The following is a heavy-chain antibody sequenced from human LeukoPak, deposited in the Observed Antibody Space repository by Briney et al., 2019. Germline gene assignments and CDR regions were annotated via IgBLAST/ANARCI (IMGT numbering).Heavy chain of an antibody. CDR2: INPNSGGT. V-gene: IGHV1-2*02. CDR3: ARDSRPIFEWQQLGGDY. J-gene: IGHJ4*02. D-gene: IGHD6-13*01. Sequence: ASVKVSCKASGYTFTGYYMHWGRQAPGQGREWMGWINPNSGGTNYAQKFQGRVTMTRDTSISTAHMELSRLRSDDTAVYYCARDSRPIFEWQQLGGDYWGQGTLVTVSS. CDR1: GYTFTGYY.